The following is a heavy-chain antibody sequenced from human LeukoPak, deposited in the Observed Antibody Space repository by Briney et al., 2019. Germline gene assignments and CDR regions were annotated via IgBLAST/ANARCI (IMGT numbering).Heavy chain of an antibody. CDR2: INSDGSST. CDR3: ARSRGYSGSSGPPGSAFDI. D-gene: IGHD3-22*01. V-gene: IGHV3-74*01. J-gene: IGHJ3*02. Sequence: GGSLRLSCAASGFTFSSYWMHWVRQAPGKGLVWVSRINSDGSSTSYADSVKGRFTVSRDNAKNTLYLQMNSLRAEDTAVYYCARSRGYSGSSGPPGSAFDIWGQGTMVTVSS. CDR1: GFTFSSYW.